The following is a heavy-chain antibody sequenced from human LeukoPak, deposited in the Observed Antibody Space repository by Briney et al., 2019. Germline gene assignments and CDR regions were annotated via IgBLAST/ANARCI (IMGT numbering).Heavy chain of an antibody. CDR1: GYTFSGYY. D-gene: IGHD2-21*02. CDR2: INPNSGGT. Sequence: ASVKVSCKASGYTFSGYYIHWVRQAPGQGLEWMGWINPNSGGTNYAQKFQGRVTMTRDTSISTAYMELSWLTSGDTAVYYCARDQGVVTSIFSLGYFDLWGRGTLVTVSS. CDR3: ARDQGVVTSIFSLGYFDL. V-gene: IGHV1-2*02. J-gene: IGHJ2*01.